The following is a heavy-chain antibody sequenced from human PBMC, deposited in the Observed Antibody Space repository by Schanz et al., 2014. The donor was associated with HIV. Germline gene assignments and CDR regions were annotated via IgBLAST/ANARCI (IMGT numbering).Heavy chain of an antibody. J-gene: IGHJ6*02. D-gene: IGHD6-6*01. CDR1: GGSIRNSF. Sequence: QVQLQESGPRLVKPSETLSLTCTVSGGSIRNSFWSWLRQPPGKGLQWIGYIYYRGDTSYNPSLKSRFTMTVDTSQNQFSLRLTSVTAADTAMYYCATTSSSQYYYSMDVWGQGTPVTVSS. CDR2: IYYRGDT. V-gene: IGHV4-59*01. CDR3: ATTSSSQYYYSMDV.